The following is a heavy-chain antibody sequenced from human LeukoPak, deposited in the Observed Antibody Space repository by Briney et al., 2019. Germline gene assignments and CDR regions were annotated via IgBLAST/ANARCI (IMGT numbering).Heavy chain of an antibody. CDR2: ISGSGGST. CDR3: AKDYGSGSPYYFDY. J-gene: IGHJ4*02. V-gene: IGHV3-23*01. CDR1: GFTFGSYA. D-gene: IGHD3-10*01. Sequence: PGGSLRLSCAASGFTFGSYAMSWVRQAPGKRLEWVSGISGSGGSTYYTDSVKGRFTISRDNSKNTLYLQMNSLRAEDTAVYYCAKDYGSGSPYYFDYWGQGTLVTVSS.